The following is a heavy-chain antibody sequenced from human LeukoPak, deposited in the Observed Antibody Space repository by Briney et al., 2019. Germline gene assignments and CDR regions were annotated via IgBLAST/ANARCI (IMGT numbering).Heavy chain of an antibody. D-gene: IGHD6-13*01. CDR3: AREGPGWAAAAGKPFNWFDP. Sequence: GGSLRLSCAASGFTFSSYEMNWVRQAPGKGLEWASYISSSGSTIYYADSVKGRFTISRDNAKNSLYLQMNSLRAEDTAVYYCAREGPGWAAAAGKPFNWFDPWGQGTLVTVSS. CDR1: GFTFSSYE. CDR2: ISSSGSTI. J-gene: IGHJ5*02. V-gene: IGHV3-48*03.